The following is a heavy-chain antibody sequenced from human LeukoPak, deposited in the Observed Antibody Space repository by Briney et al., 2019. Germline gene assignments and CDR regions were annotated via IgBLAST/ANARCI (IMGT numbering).Heavy chain of an antibody. J-gene: IGHJ3*02. CDR3: ARGPYSYDSSGAFDI. CDR1: GDSISRGDYY. Sequence: SETLSLTCTVSGDSISRGDYYCSSIRQPAGKGLELSGRISSSGSTNYNPSLKSRVTISVDTSKNQFSLKLSSVTAADTAVYFCARGPYSYDSSGAFDIWGQGTMVTVSS. D-gene: IGHD3-22*01. V-gene: IGHV4-61*02. CDR2: ISSSGST.